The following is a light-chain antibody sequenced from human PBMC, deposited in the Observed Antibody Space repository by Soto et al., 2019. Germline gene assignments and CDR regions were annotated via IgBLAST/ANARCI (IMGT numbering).Light chain of an antibody. CDR2: DVS. CDR1: SSDVGGYNY. V-gene: IGLV2-14*01. CDR3: SSYTSSSTRV. J-gene: IGLJ1*01. Sequence: QSVLTQPASVSGSPGQSITISCTGTSSDVGGYNYVSWYQQHPGKATKLMIYDVSNRPSGVSNRFSGSKSGNTASLTISGLQAEDEADYSCSSYTSSSTRVFGTGTKVTVL.